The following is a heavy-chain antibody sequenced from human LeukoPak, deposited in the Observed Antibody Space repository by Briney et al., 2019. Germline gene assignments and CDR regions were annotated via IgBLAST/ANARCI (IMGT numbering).Heavy chain of an antibody. CDR3: ARDNYYGSGSYSYDI. J-gene: IGHJ3*02. CDR1: GGSISSYY. D-gene: IGHD3-10*01. V-gene: IGHV4-4*07. Sequence: PSETLSLTCTVSGGSISSYYWSWIRQPAGTALEWIGRIYTSGTITYNPSLKSRVTMSVDTSKNQFSLKLSSVTAADTAVYYCARDNYYGSGSYSYDIWGQGTMVTVSS. CDR2: IYTSGTI.